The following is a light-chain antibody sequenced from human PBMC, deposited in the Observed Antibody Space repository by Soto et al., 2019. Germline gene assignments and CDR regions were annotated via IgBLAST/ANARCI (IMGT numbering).Light chain of an antibody. CDR3: SSYAGSKHIGV. Sequence: QSALTQPPSASGSPGQSVTISCTGTSSDVGGYNYVSWYQQHPGKAPKLMIYEVSKRPSGVPDRFSGSKSGNTASLTVSGLQAEDEADYYCSSYAGSKHIGVFGTGTKVTVL. CDR2: EVS. V-gene: IGLV2-8*01. J-gene: IGLJ1*01. CDR1: SSDVGGYNY.